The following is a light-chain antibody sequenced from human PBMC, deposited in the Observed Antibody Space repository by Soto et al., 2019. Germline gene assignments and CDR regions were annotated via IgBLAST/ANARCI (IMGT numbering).Light chain of an antibody. Sequence: QSALTQPASVSGSPGQSITMSCTGTSSDIAGYNYVSWYQQHPGKAPKLMIYEVTNRPSGVSNRFSGSKSGNTASLTISGLQAEDEADYHCSSYTSSSTLVFGGGTKLTVL. CDR3: SSYTSSSTLV. CDR2: EVT. CDR1: SSDIAGYNY. J-gene: IGLJ2*01. V-gene: IGLV2-14*01.